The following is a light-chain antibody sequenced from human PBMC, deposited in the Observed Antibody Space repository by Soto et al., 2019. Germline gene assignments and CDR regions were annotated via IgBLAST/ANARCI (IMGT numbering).Light chain of an antibody. CDR1: QSISSSY. J-gene: IGKJ2*01. V-gene: IGKV3-20*01. CDR3: QQYGSSSYT. Sequence: EIVLTQSPGTLSLSPGERATLSCRASQSISSSYLAWYQQKPGQAPRLLIYTASSRATGIPDGFSGSGSGTDFTLTISRLEPEDFAVYYCQQYGSSSYTFGQGTQLEIK. CDR2: TAS.